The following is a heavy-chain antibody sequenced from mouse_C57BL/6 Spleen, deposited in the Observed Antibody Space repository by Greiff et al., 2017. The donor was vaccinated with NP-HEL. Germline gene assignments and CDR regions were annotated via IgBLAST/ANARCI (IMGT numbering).Heavy chain of an antibody. V-gene: IGHV5-6*01. CDR3: ARHGLYYYGSSYHY. CDR2: ISSGGSYT. J-gene: IGHJ2*01. D-gene: IGHD1-1*01. Sequence: EVQGVESGGDLVKPGGSLKLSCAASGFTFSSYGMSWVRQTPDKRLEWVATISSGGSYTYYPDSVKGRFTISRDNAKNTLYLQMSRLKSEDTAMYYCARHGLYYYGSSYHYWGQGTTLTVSS. CDR1: GFTFSSYG.